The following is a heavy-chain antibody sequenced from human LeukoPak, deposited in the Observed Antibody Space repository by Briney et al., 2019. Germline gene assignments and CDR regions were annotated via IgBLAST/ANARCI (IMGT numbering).Heavy chain of an antibody. J-gene: IGHJ4*02. CDR2: IYHSGST. D-gene: IGHD3-22*01. CDR3: ARLAYYYDSSGYPQPFDY. CDR1: GYSISSGYY. V-gene: IGHV4-38-2*01. Sequence: SETLSLTCAVSGYSISSGYYWGWIRQPPGKGLEWIGSIYHSGSTYYNPSLKSRVTISVDTSKNQFSLKLSSVTAADTAVYYCARLAYYYDSSGYPQPFDYWGPGTLVTVSS.